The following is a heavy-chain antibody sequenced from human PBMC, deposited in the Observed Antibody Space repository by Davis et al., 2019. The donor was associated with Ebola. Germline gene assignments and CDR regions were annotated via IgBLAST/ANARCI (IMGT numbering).Heavy chain of an antibody. V-gene: IGHV3-48*02. D-gene: IGHD3-10*01. Sequence: GGSLRLSCAASGFTFSSYSMNWVRQAPGKGLEWVSYISSSSSTIYYADSVKGRFTISRDNAKNSLYLQMNSLRDEDTAVYYCARHGGITMVRGVIGLARGMDVWGQGTTVTVSS. CDR3: ARHGGITMVRGVIGLARGMDV. CDR2: ISSSSSTI. CDR1: GFTFSSYS. J-gene: IGHJ6*02.